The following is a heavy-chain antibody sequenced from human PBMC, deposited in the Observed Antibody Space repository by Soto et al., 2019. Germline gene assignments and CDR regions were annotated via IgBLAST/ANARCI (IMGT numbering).Heavy chain of an antibody. CDR3: ARHQTTVTTSAFVYFDY. D-gene: IGHD4-4*01. CDR1: GFTFSSYG. CDR2: IWYDGSNK. Sequence: QVQLVESGGGVVQPGRSLRLSCAASGFTFSSYGMHWVRQAPGKGLEWVAVIWYDGSNKYYADSVKGRFTISRDNSKNTLHLQMNSLRAEDTAVYYCARHQTTVTTSAFVYFDYWGQGTLVTVSS. V-gene: IGHV3-33*01. J-gene: IGHJ4*02.